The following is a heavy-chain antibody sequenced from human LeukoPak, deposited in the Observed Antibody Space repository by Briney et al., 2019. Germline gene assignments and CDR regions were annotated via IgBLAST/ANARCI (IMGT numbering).Heavy chain of an antibody. CDR3: AREFGSGY. CDR2: MNSDGSIR. J-gene: IGHJ4*02. CDR1: GFTFSSYW. D-gene: IGHD2-15*01. Sequence: GGSLILSCAASGFTFSSYWMHWVRQAPGKGLVWVSRMNSDGSIRNYADSVKGRFTISRDNAKNTLYLQMNSLRAEDTAVYYCAREFGSGYWGQGTLVTVSS. V-gene: IGHV3-74*01.